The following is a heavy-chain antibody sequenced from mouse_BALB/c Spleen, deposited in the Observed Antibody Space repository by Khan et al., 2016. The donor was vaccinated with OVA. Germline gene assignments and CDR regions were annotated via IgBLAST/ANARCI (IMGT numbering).Heavy chain of an antibody. CDR2: INPDSSTI. CDR3: ASGLRRYYYAMDY. V-gene: IGHV4-1*02. J-gene: IGHJ4*01. D-gene: IGHD2-2*01. Sequence: VKLLESGGGLVQPGGSLKLSCAASGFAFCRYWMSWVRQAPGKGLEWIGEINPDSSTINYTPSLKDKFIITRDNAKNTLYLQMSKLRSEDTALFYCASGLRRYYYAMDYWGQGTSVTVSS. CDR1: GFAFCRYW.